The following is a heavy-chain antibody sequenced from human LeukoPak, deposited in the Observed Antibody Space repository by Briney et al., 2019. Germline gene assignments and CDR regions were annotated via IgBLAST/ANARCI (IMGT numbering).Heavy chain of an antibody. CDR3: ARGGGLDV. CDR2: IKQDGSDR. V-gene: IGHV3-7*03. J-gene: IGHJ6*02. Sequence: QSGGSLRLSCAASGFTFRNYWMSWVRQVPGTGLEWVANIKQDGSDRNYVTSVRGRFTISRDNAKNSLYLQMSNLRAEDTAVYFCARGGGLDVWGQGATVTVSS. D-gene: IGHD3-16*01. CDR1: GFTFRNYW.